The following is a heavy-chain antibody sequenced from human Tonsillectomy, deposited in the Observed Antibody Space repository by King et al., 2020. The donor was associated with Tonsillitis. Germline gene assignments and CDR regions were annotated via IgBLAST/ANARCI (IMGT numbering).Heavy chain of an antibody. D-gene: IGHD5-12*01. V-gene: IGHV3-30*01. J-gene: IGHJ4*02. CDR3: ARSGGYEWWSFDY. CDR2: ISYDGSNK. CDR1: GFTFSSYA. Sequence: QLVQSGGGVVQPGRSLRLSCAASGFTFSSYAMHWVRQAPGKGLEWVAVISYDGSNKYYADSVKGRFTISRDNSKNTLYLQMNSLGAEDTAVYFCARSGGYEWWSFDYWGQGNLVTVSS.